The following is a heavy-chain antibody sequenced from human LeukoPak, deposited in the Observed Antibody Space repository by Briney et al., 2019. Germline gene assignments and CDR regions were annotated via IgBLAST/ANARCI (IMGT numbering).Heavy chain of an antibody. V-gene: IGHV3-33*01. CDR1: GFNFSTYG. Sequence: QSGGSLRLSCAASGFNFSTYGIHWVRQAPGKGLEWVAVIWYDGSIKNYADSVKGRFTISRDNSKNTVYLQMDSLRAEDTALYYCARGQQLVKTDWGQGTLVTVSS. J-gene: IGHJ4*02. D-gene: IGHD6-13*01. CDR3: ARGQQLVKTD. CDR2: IWYDGSIK.